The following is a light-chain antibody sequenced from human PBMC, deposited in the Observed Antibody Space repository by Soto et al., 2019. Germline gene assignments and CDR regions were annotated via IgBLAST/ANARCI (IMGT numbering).Light chain of an antibody. CDR2: GAS. CDR1: HSVFTN. CDR3: QQYNDWPLPT. V-gene: IGKV3-15*01. J-gene: IGKJ4*01. Sequence: EIVMTQSPATLFVSPGERVTLSCRASHSVFTNLAWYQHKPGQAPRLLIYGASTRAAGIPARFSGSGSGTGFTITISSLQSEDFAFYYCQQYNDWPLPTFGGGTKVEIK.